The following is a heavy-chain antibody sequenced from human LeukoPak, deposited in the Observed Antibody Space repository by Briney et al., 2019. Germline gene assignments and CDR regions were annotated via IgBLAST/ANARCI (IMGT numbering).Heavy chain of an antibody. D-gene: IGHD3-22*01. V-gene: IGHV5-51*01. CDR1: GYSLTSYL. J-gene: IGHJ6*03. CDR3: ARHRGDSSGYYYNNYYYYYMDV. Sequence: GESLKTSCRGSGYSLTSYLIGWVRQIPGKGLELIGIIYPGGSYTRYSPSFQGQVTISADKSISTAYLQCSRLKASDTAMYYCARHRGDSSGYYYNNYYYYYMDVWGKATTVTV. CDR2: IYPGGSYT.